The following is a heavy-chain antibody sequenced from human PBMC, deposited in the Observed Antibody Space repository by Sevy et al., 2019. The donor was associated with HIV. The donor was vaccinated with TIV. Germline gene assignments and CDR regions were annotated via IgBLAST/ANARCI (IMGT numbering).Heavy chain of an antibody. CDR2: INHSGGT. D-gene: IGHD2-15*01. J-gene: IGHJ3*02. V-gene: IGHV4-34*01. Sequence: SETLSLTCAVYGGSFSGYYWSWIRQPPGKGLEWIGEINHSGGTNYNPSLKSRVTISVDTSKNQFSLKLSSVTAADTAVYYCASHCTGGSCSHAFDIWGQGTMVTVSS. CDR1: GGSFSGYY. CDR3: ASHCTGGSCSHAFDI.